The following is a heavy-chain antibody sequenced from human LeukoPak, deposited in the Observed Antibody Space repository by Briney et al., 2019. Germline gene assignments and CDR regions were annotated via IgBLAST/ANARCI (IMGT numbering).Heavy chain of an antibody. J-gene: IGHJ3*02. D-gene: IGHD3-3*01. CDR1: GYTFTSYA. CDR3: AREHDFWSPYAFDI. V-gene: IGHV1-3*01. Sequence: GSSVKVSCKTSGYTFTSYAIQWVRQAPGQRLEWMGWIDAGNGNTKYSERLQGRVTITRDTSASTVYMELRTLRSEDTAVYYCAREHDFWSPYAFDIWGQGTMVTVSS. CDR2: IDAGNGNT.